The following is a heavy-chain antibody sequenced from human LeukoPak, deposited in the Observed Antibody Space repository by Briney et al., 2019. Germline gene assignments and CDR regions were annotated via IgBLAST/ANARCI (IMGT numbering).Heavy chain of an antibody. D-gene: IGHD3-10*02. CDR2: ISGSGGST. J-gene: IGHJ6*04. V-gene: IGHV3-23*01. Sequence: GGSLRLSCAASGFTFDDYGMSWVRQAPGKGLEWVSAISGSGGSTYYADSVKGRFTISRDNAKNSLYLQMNSLRAEDTAVYYCAELGITMIGGVWGKGTTVTISS. CDR3: AELGITMIGGV. CDR1: GFTFDDYG.